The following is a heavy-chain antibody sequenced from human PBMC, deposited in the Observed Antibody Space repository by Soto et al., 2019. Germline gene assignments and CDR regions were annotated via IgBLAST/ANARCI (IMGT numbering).Heavy chain of an antibody. D-gene: IGHD6-19*01. Sequence: PGGSLRLSCAASGFTVSSKYMSWVRQAPGKGLEWVSVIYSGGSTYYADSVKGRFTISRDNSKNTMYLQMNSLRAEDTAVYYCARDGYSSGWFDAFDIWGQGTMVTVSS. V-gene: IGHV3-66*01. CDR1: GFTVSSKY. J-gene: IGHJ3*02. CDR3: ARDGYSSGWFDAFDI. CDR2: IYSGGST.